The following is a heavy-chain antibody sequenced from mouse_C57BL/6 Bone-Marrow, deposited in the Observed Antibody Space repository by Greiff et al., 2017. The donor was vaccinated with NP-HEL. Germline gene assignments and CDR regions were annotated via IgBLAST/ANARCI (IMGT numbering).Heavy chain of an antibody. CDR1: GYTFTDYY. D-gene: IGHD1-1*01. V-gene: IGHV1-76*01. Sequence: LQESGAELVRPGASVKLSCKASGYTFTDYYINWVKQRPGQGLEWIARIYPGSGNTYYNEKFKGKATLTAEKSSSTAYMQLSSLTSEDSAVYFCARWHYYGSTYYYAMDYWGQGTSVTVSS. J-gene: IGHJ4*01. CDR2: IYPGSGNT. CDR3: ARWHYYGSTYYYAMDY.